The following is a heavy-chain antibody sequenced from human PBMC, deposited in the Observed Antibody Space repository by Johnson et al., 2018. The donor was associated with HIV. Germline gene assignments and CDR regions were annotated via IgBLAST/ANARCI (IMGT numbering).Heavy chain of an antibody. CDR2: INSDGSTT. J-gene: IGHJ3*02. V-gene: IGHV3-53*01. CDR3: AKHIVLVVYAIGAAFDI. CDR1: GFTVSSNY. Sequence: EMQLVESGGGLIQPGGSLRVSCAASGFTVSSNYMSWVRQAPGKGLVWVSRINSDGSTTSYADSVKGRFTISRDNSKNTLYLQMNSLRAEDTAVYYCAKHIVLVVYAIGAAFDIWGQGTMVTVSS. D-gene: IGHD2-8*02.